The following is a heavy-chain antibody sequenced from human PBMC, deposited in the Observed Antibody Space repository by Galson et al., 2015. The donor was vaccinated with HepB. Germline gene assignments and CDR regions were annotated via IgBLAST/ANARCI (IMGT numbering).Heavy chain of an antibody. V-gene: IGHV3-33*01. J-gene: IGHJ3*02. Sequence: SLRLSCAASGFTFSSYGMHWVRQAPGKGLEWVAVIWYDGSNKYYADSVKGRFTISRDNSKNTLYLQMNSLRAEDTAVYYCVRDSIFGVANDAFDIWGQGTMVTVSS. CDR3: VRDSIFGVANDAFDI. CDR2: IWYDGSNK. CDR1: GFTFSSYG. D-gene: IGHD3-3*01.